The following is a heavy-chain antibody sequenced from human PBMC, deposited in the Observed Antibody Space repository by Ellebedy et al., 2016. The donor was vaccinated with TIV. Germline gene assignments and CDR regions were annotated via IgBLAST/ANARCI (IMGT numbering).Heavy chain of an antibody. CDR2: ISGSASHL. D-gene: IGHD1-26*01. CDR3: AKDQVVGHSNSYYSKDI. CDR1: GFTFSSYS. Sequence: PGGSLRLSCTASGFTFSSYSMNWVRQAPGKGLEWVSSISGSASHLYYADSVKGRFTVSRDNSNNTLYLQMNSLKSEETAVYYSAKDQVVGHSNSYYSKDIWGHGTTVTVSS. V-gene: IGHV3-23*01. J-gene: IGHJ6*02.